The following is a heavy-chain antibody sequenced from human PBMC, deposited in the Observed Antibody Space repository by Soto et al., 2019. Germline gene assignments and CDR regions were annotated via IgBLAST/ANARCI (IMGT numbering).Heavy chain of an antibody. CDR1: GGSISSSSYY. D-gene: IGHD5-12*01. CDR2: IYYSGST. J-gene: IGHJ4*02. Sequence: PSETLSLTCTVSGGSISSSSYYWGWIRQPPGKGLEWIGSIYYSGSTYYNPSLKSRVTISVDTSKNQFSLKLSSVTAADTAVYYCARHVSCRRVDIVATRPCYYFDYRGQGTLVTVSS. CDR3: ARHVSCRRVDIVATRPCYYFDY. V-gene: IGHV4-39*01.